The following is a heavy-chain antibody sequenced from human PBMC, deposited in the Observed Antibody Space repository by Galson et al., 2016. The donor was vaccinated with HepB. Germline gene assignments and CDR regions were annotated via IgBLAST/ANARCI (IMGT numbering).Heavy chain of an antibody. J-gene: IGHJ4*02. CDR3: ARGGQWRVQGYFDY. V-gene: IGHV3-74*01. CDR1: GFTFSSYW. CDR2: INSDGSST. Sequence: SLRLSCAASGFTFSSYWMHWVRQAPGKGLVWVSRINSDGSSTSYADSVKGRFTISRDNAKNTPHLQMNSLRAEDTAVYYCARGGQWRVQGYFDYWGQGTLVTVSS. D-gene: IGHD6-19*01.